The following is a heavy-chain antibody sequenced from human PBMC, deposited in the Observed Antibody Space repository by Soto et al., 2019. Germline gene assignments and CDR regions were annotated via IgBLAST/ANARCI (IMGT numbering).Heavy chain of an antibody. D-gene: IGHD3-3*01. CDR1: GYTFTSYG. Sequence: ASVKVSCKASGYTFTSYGISWVRQAPGQGLKWMGWISAYNGNTNYAQKLQGRVTMTTDTSTSTAYMELRSLRSDDTAVYYCARCGAEAYYDFWTGYYTDYWGQGTLVTVSS. CDR2: ISAYNGNT. CDR3: ARCGAEAYYDFWTGYYTDY. V-gene: IGHV1-18*01. J-gene: IGHJ4*02.